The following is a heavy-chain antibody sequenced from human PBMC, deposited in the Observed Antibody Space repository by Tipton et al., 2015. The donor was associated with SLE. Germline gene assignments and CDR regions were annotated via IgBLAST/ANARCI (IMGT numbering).Heavy chain of an antibody. CDR3: AKGEGGLRTGMDV. CDR2: VWYDGSNK. J-gene: IGHJ6*03. CDR1: GFTFSSYG. Sequence: SLRLSCAASGFTFSSYGMHWVRQAPGKGLEWVAVVWYDGSNKYYADSVKGRFTISRDNSKNTLYLQMNSLRAEDTARYYCAKGEGGLRTGMDVWGKGTTVTVSS. V-gene: IGHV3-30*18. D-gene: IGHD3/OR15-3a*01.